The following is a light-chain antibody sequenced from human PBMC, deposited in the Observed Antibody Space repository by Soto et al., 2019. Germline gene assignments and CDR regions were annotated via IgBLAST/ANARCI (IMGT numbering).Light chain of an antibody. Sequence: QSVLTQPASVSGSPGQSIAISCTGTSSDVVTYKYVSWYQQHPGKAPKLMIYEVSIRPSGVSDRFSGSKSGNTASLTISGLRPEDEAYYYCCSYAGSTTRVVVGGGTKLTVL. J-gene: IGLJ2*01. CDR3: CSYAGSTTRVV. CDR2: EVS. V-gene: IGLV2-14*01. CDR1: SSDVVTYKY.